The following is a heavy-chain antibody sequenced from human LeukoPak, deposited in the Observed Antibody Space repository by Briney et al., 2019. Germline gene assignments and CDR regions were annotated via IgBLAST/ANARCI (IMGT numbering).Heavy chain of an antibody. D-gene: IGHD6-13*01. CDR1: GFTFSSYG. J-gene: IGHJ4*02. V-gene: IGHV3-30*02. CDR3: AKDAFRGIAAAGYFDY. CDR2: IRYDGSNK. Sequence: QTGGSLRLSCAASGFTFSSYGMHWVRQAPGKGLEWVAFIRYDGSNKYYADSVKGRFTISRDNSKNTLYLQMNSLRAEDTAVYYCAKDAFRGIAAAGYFDYWGQGTLVTVSS.